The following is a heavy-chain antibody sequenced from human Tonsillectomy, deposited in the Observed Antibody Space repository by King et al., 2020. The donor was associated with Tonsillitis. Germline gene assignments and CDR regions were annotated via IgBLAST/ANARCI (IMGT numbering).Heavy chain of an antibody. CDR1: RFTFSSYG. V-gene: IGHV3-33*08. J-gene: IGHJ4*02. Sequence: VQLMQSGGGVVQPGRSLRLSCAASRFTFSSYGMHWVRQAPGKGLEWVAVIWYDGSNKYYADSVKGRFTISRDNSKNTLYLQMNSLRAEDTAVYYCARAGIAVAEPPDYWGQGALVTVSS. CDR2: IWYDGSNK. D-gene: IGHD6-19*01. CDR3: ARAGIAVAEPPDY.